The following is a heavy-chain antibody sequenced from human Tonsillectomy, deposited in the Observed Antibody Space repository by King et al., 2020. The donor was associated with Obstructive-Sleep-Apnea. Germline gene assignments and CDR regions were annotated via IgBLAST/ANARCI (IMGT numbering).Heavy chain of an antibody. V-gene: IGHV1-18*04. Sequence: LQLVQSGAEVKKPGASVKVSCKASGYTFTSYGISWVRQAPGQGLEWMGWISAYNGNTNYAQKLQGRVTMTTDTSTSTAYMELRSLRSDDTAVYYCARDRISSIAARWSGRRIDPWGQGTLVTVSS. D-gene: IGHD6-6*01. J-gene: IGHJ5*02. CDR3: ARDRISSIAARWSGRRIDP. CDR2: ISAYNGNT. CDR1: GYTFTSYG.